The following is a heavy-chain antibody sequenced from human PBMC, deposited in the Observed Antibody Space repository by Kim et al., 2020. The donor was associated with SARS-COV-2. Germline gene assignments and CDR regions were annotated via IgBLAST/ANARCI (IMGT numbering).Heavy chain of an antibody. CDR3: ARGYCSSTSCPFDYYYYYGMTS. V-gene: IGHV3-21*01. CDR2: ISSSSSYI. D-gene: IGHD2-2*01. Sequence: GGSLRLSCAASGFTFSSYSMNWVRQAPGKGLEWVSSISSSSSYIYYADSVKGRFTISRDNAKNSLYLQMNSLRAEDTAVYYCARGYCSSTSCPFDYYYYYGMTSGAKGPRSPSP. CDR1: GFTFSSYS. J-gene: IGHJ6*02.